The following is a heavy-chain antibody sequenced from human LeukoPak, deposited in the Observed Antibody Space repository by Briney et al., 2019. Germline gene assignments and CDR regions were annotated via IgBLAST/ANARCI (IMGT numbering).Heavy chain of an antibody. Sequence: PSETLSLTCTVSGGSISGYYWTWIRQSPGKGLEWIGYIYSSGNTDYDPSLKSRVTMSVDTSKSQFSLKLSSVTAADTAVYYCARGPTTVTTFGGSRPDFDYWGQGTLVTVSS. D-gene: IGHD4-17*01. CDR2: IYSSGNT. V-gene: IGHV4-59*12. J-gene: IGHJ4*02. CDR3: ARGPTTVTTFGGSRPDFDY. CDR1: GGSISGYY.